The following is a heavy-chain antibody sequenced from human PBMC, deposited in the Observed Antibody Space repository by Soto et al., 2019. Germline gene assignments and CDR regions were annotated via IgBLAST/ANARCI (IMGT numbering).Heavy chain of an antibody. Sequence: SETLSLTCTVSGGSISNYYWNWIRQPPGKGLEWIGDIYYGGGTNYNPSLKSRVTLSVDTSKNQFSLKLSSVTAADTAVYYCASQYYYDSSGSQTFDYWGQGTQVTVSS. CDR1: GGSISNYY. J-gene: IGHJ4*02. CDR2: IYYGGGT. D-gene: IGHD3-22*01. V-gene: IGHV4-59*01. CDR3: ASQYYYDSSGSQTFDY.